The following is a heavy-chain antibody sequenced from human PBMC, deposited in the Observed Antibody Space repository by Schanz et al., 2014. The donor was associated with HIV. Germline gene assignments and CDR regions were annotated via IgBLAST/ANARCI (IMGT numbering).Heavy chain of an antibody. CDR1: RFTFSSYA. J-gene: IGHJ6*02. CDR3: AKDRITGTTGVPYYYYGMDV. V-gene: IGHV3-23*01. D-gene: IGHD1-7*01. CDR2: ISGSGGHT. Sequence: EVQLLESGGGLVQPGGSLRLSCAASRFTFSSYAMSWVRQAPGKGLEWVSLISGSGGHTYYADSVKGRFTISRDNSKSTLYLQMNSLRAEDTAVYYCAKDRITGTTGVPYYYYGMDVWGQGTTVTVSS.